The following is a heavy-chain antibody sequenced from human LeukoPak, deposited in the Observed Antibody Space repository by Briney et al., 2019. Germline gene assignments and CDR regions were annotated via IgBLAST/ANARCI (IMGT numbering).Heavy chain of an antibody. V-gene: IGHV4-39*07. CDR1: GGSISSSSYY. Sequence: SETLSLTCTVSGGSISSSSYYWGWVRQPPGKGLEWIGSIYYSGSTYYNPSLKSRVTISVDTSKNQFSLKLSSVTAADAAVYYCARGEAAGTDYWGQGTLVTVSS. D-gene: IGHD6-13*01. CDR2: IYYSGST. CDR3: ARGEAAGTDY. J-gene: IGHJ4*02.